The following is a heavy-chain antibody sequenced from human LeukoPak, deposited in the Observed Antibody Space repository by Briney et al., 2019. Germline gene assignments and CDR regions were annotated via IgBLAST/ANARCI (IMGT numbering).Heavy chain of an antibody. Sequence: GGSLRLSCAASGFIFSDYSMTWVRQSPGKGLEWLSYISSSGSTIYYADSVKGRFTISRDNAKNSLYLQMSSLRAEDTALYYCARSAVTVPGANDYWGQGTLVTVSS. CDR1: GFIFSDYS. D-gene: IGHD6-19*01. V-gene: IGHV3-48*04. J-gene: IGHJ4*02. CDR3: ARSAVTVPGANDY. CDR2: ISSSGSTI.